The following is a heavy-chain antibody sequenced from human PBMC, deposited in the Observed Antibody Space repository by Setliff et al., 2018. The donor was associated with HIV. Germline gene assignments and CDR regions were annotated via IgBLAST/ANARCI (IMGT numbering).Heavy chain of an antibody. CDR2: MNPNSGNT. V-gene: IGHV1-8*02. J-gene: IGHJ6*03. CDR3: ARARRDSYDRGRRNHYYIDV. Sequence: ASVKVSCKASGYTFTSYDINWVRQATGQGLEWMGWMNPNSGNTGYAQKFQGRVTMTRDASISTAYMELNTLKFEDTAVYYCARARRDSYDRGRRNHYYIDVWGKGTTVTVAS. CDR1: GYTFTSYD. D-gene: IGHD3-22*01.